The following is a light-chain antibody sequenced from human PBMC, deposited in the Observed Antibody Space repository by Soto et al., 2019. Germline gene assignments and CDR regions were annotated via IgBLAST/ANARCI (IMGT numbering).Light chain of an antibody. CDR3: QQYGSSPLT. Sequence: TQSPVTLSLSPGEGATLTCRASQSVTSSYLAWYQQKPGQAPRLLMYGASSRATGIPDRFSGSGSGTDFTLTISRLEPEDFAVYYCQQYGSSPLTFGPGT. V-gene: IGKV3-20*01. CDR1: QSVTSSY. CDR2: GAS. J-gene: IGKJ3*01.